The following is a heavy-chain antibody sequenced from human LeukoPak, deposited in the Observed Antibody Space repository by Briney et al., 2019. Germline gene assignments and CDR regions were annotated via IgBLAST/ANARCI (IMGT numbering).Heavy chain of an antibody. D-gene: IGHD3-9*01. Sequence: GGSLRLSCAASGFTFSSYAMNWVRQAPGKGLEWVSDIRGNGGSTYYADSVKGRFIISRDNSKNTLYLQMNSLRDEDTAVYYCAKFYDISTGYFDCWGQGTLVTVSS. CDR1: GFTFSSYA. V-gene: IGHV3-23*01. J-gene: IGHJ4*02. CDR2: IRGNGGST. CDR3: AKFYDISTGYFDC.